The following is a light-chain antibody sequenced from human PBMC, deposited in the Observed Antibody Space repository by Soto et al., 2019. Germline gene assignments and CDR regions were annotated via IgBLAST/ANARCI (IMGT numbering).Light chain of an antibody. J-gene: IGLJ3*02. V-gene: IGLV2-23*01. CDR2: EGS. Sequence: QPASVSGSPGQSITISCTGTSSDVGSYNFVSWYQQHPGKAPKLMIYEGSKRPSGVSNRFSGSKSGNTASLTISGLQAEDEADYYCCSYAGDSAWVFGGGTKLTVL. CDR3: CSYAGDSAWV. CDR1: SSDVGSYNF.